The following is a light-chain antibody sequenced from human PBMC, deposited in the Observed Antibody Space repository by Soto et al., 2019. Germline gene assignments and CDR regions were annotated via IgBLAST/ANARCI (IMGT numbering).Light chain of an antibody. Sequence: DIVLTQSPGTLSLSPGDTATLSCKASQTGSTSLSWYQQKPGQPPRLLISRASSGATDIPDRFSGSGSGTDFTLTISRLEPEDSAVYYCQQHAISMYTFGQGTKLEIK. J-gene: IGKJ2*01. CDR2: RAS. CDR3: QQHAISMYT. V-gene: IGKV3-20*01. CDR1: QTGSTS.